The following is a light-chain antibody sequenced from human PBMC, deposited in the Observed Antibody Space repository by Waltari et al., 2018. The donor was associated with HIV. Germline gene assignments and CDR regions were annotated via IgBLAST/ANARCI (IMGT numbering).Light chain of an antibody. Sequence: DIQMTQPPSTLSASVGDRVTITCRASQSIRSWLAWYQQKPGKAPKLLISEASSLESGVPSRFSGSGSGTEFTLTISSLQSDDFATYHCQQYNSYSQWMFGQGTKVEIK. J-gene: IGKJ1*01. V-gene: IGKV1-5*03. CDR2: EAS. CDR1: QSIRSW. CDR3: QQYNSYSQWM.